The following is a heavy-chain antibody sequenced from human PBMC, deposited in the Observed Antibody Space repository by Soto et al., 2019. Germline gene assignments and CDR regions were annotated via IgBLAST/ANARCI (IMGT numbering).Heavy chain of an antibody. Sequence: EVQLVESGGGLVKPGGPLRPSLEASGFPFGTPGLSWVRRAPGKGREWVGRIKSKTDGGTTDYAAPVKGRFTISRDDSKNTLYLQMNSLKTEDTAVYYCTTDRLDNQPPYYFDYWGQGTLVTVSS. CDR2: IKSKTDGGTT. J-gene: IGHJ4*02. V-gene: IGHV3-15*01. CDR1: GFPFGTPG. CDR3: TTDRLDNQPPYYFDY. D-gene: IGHD1-20*01.